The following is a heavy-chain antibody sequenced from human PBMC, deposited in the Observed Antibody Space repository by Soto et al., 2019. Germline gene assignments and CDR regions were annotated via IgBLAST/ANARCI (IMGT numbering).Heavy chain of an antibody. Sequence: QVQLVQSGDEVRKPGSSVKVSCKASGYIFVNYGIAWVRQAPGQGLEWMGWISPYSGNTHYASKVQGRLTMTTDTSTRTAYMGLGSPTSGEKAVYYCAMVDNYVTPTPQDVWGQGTTVTVSS. J-gene: IGHJ6*02. CDR2: ISPYSGNT. CDR3: AMVDNYVTPTPQDV. CDR1: GYIFVNYG. D-gene: IGHD3-16*01. V-gene: IGHV1-18*01.